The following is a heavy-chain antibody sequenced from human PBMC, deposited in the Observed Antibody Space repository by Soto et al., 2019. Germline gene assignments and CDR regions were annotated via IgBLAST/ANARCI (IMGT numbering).Heavy chain of an antibody. Sequence: PGGSLRLSCAASGFTFNTFGMHWVRQAPGEGLEWVAVIRYDGSNNYYADSVKGRFTISRDNSKNTLSLQMNSLRAEDTAVYYCARDASVGASYSGSAHYAMDVWGRGTTVTVSS. CDR1: GFTFNTFG. D-gene: IGHD1-26*01. CDR3: ARDASVGASYSGSAHYAMDV. CDR2: IRYDGSNN. J-gene: IGHJ6*02. V-gene: IGHV3-33*01.